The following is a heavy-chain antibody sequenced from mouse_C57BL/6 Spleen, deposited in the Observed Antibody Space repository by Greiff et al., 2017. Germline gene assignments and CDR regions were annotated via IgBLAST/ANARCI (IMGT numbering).Heavy chain of an antibody. Sequence: VKLQQPGAELVKPGASVKLSCKASGYTFTSYWMHWVKQRPGQGLEWIGMIHPNSGSTNYNEKFKSKATLTVDKSSSTAYMQLSSLTSEDSAVYYCARIGLQDFDYWGQGTTLTVSS. CDR2: IHPNSGST. CDR3: ARIGLQDFDY. V-gene: IGHV1-64*01. CDR1: GYTFTSYW. J-gene: IGHJ2*01. D-gene: IGHD2-10*01.